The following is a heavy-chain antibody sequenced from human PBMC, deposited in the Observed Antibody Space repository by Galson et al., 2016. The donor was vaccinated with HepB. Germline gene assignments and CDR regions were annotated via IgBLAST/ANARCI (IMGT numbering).Heavy chain of an antibody. CDR2: ISVYNGNT. Sequence: SVKVSCKASGYTFSAYGTTWVRQAPGQGLEWMGWISVYNGNTNYAQRFRGRVTMTTDTSTSTAYMELRSLRSDDTAVYYCARDSACSGGNWYFDPWGQGTLVTVSS. D-gene: IGHD2-15*01. V-gene: IGHV1-18*01. CDR3: ARDSACSGGNWYFDP. J-gene: IGHJ4*02. CDR1: GYTFSAYG.